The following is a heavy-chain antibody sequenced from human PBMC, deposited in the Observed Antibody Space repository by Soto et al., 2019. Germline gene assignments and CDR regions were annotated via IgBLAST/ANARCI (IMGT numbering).Heavy chain of an antibody. J-gene: IGHJ6*02. CDR2: ISSSSSYI. CDR3: ARHQGPAAGNYGMDA. V-gene: IGHV3-21*01. D-gene: IGHD6-13*01. CDR1: GFTFSSYS. Sequence: GSLRLSCAASGFTFSSYSMNWVRQAPGQGLEWVASISSSSSYIYYADSVKGRFTISRDKAKNSLFLQMSSLRAEDSALYYCARHQGPAAGNYGMDAWGQGTTVTVSS.